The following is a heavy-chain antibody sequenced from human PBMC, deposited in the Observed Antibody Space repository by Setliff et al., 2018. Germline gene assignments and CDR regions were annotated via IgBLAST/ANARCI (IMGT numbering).Heavy chain of an antibody. D-gene: IGHD2-2*01. Sequence: PGESLKISCKGSAYKFSNFWVAWVRQMPGKGLEWMAAVYPGDSDTTYSPSFQGQVTTSADKSINTAYLQWSSLKASDTAIYYCTRHEDRNKCTSSSCYRENDAFDVWGQGAMVTVSS. CDR2: VYPGDSDT. CDR3: TRHEDRNKCTSSSCYRENDAFDV. J-gene: IGHJ3*01. CDR1: AYKFSNFW. V-gene: IGHV5-51*01.